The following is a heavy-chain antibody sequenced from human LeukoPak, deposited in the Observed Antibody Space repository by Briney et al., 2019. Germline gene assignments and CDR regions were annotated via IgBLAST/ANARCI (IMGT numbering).Heavy chain of an antibody. CDR1: GGSISSSSYY. CDR3: ATLTTAVTPSYFDY. Sequence: SETLSLTCTVSGGSISSSSYYWGWIRQPPGKGLEWIGSIYYSGSTYYNPSLKSRVTISVDTSKNQFSLNLSSVTAADTAVYYCATLTTAVTPSYFDYWGQGALVTVSS. D-gene: IGHD4-23*01. CDR2: IYYSGST. J-gene: IGHJ4*02. V-gene: IGHV4-39*07.